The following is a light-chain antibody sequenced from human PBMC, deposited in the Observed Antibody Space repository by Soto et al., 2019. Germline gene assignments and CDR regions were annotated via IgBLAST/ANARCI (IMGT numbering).Light chain of an antibody. CDR2: DVS. CDR3: SSYTSSSTYV. J-gene: IGLJ1*01. V-gene: IGLV2-14*01. CDR1: SSDVGGYNY. Sequence: QSALTQPASVSGSPGQSIAISCIGSSSDVGGYNYVSWHLQHPGKAPKVVIYDVSNRPSGVSDRFSGSKSGNTASLTISGLQAEDEADYYCSSYTSSSTYVFGTGTKVTVL.